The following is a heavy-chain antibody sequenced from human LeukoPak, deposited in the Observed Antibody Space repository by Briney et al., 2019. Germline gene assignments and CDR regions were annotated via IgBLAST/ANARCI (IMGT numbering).Heavy chain of an antibody. V-gene: IGHV3-30*18. CDR1: GLTFSSYG. Sequence: PGGAPVATCSGPGLTFSSYGMHWVRRAPGKGSERVAVISYDGSNKYYADSVKGRFTISRDNSKNTLYLQMNSLRAEDTAVYYCAKARSSAAADAFDIWGQGTMGTVSS. CDR2: ISYDGSNK. J-gene: IGHJ3*02. D-gene: IGHD6-13*01. CDR3: AKARSSAAADAFDI.